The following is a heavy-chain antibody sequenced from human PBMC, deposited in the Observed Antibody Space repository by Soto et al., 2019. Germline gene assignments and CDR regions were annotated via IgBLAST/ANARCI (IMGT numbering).Heavy chain of an antibody. CDR2: ILSDYNT. CDR1: GFTFSDYT. CDR3: TRGTSGYFGY. D-gene: IGHD6-19*01. Sequence: EVQLLESGGGLVQPGGSLTLSCAASGFTFSDYTMSWVRQAPGKVLECISVILSDYNTYYADSVRGRFTISRDNSKNTLYLEMNSLRAEDTAVYYCTRGTSGYFGYWGQGALVTVSS. J-gene: IGHJ4*02. V-gene: IGHV3-23*03.